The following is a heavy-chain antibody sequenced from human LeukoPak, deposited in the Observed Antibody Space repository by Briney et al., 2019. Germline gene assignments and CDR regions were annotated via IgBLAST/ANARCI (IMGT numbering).Heavy chain of an antibody. CDR1: GYSFTSYW. Sequence: GESLKISCKGSGYSFTSYWIGWVRQMPGKGLEWMGIIYPGDSDTRYSPSFQGQVTISADKSISTAYLQWSSLKASDTAMYYCARHYYYDSSGLYYFDYWGRGTLVTVSS. CDR2: IYPGDSDT. J-gene: IGHJ4*02. CDR3: ARHYYYDSSGLYYFDY. V-gene: IGHV5-51*01. D-gene: IGHD3-22*01.